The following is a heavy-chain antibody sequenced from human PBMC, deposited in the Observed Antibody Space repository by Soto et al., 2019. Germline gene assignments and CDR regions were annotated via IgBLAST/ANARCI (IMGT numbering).Heavy chain of an antibody. Sequence: PGGSLRLSCVASGFSFSSYWMHWVRQAPGKGLVWVSRINGDGTTLYYADSVKGRLTISRDSAMNTLYLHIYSLRDEDTGVYYCARGATGYGNFDYWGQGTLVTVSS. CDR3: ARGATGYGNFDY. CDR1: GFSFSSYW. J-gene: IGHJ4*02. CDR2: INGDGTTL. V-gene: IGHV3-74*01. D-gene: IGHD5-12*01.